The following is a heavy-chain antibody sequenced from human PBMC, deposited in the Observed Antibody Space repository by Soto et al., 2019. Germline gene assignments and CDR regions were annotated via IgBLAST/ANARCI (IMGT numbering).Heavy chain of an antibody. J-gene: IGHJ4*02. V-gene: IGHV4-31*03. CDR2: IYYSGST. CDR3: ARALGVYDFWSGSPPPVDY. CDR1: GGSISSGGYY. Sequence: SETLSLTCTVSGGSISSGGYYWSWIRQHPGKGLEWIGYIYYSGSTYYNPSLKSRVTISVDTSKNQFSLKLSSVTAADTAVYYCARALGVYDFWSGSPPPVDYWGQGTLVTVSS. D-gene: IGHD3-3*01.